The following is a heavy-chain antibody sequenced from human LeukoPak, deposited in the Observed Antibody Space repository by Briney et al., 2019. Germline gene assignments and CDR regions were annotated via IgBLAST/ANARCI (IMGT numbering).Heavy chain of an antibody. V-gene: IGHV4-59*01. Sequence: SETLSLTCTVSGGSISSYYWSWIRQPPGKGLEWIGYIYYSGSTNYNPSLKSRVTISVDTSKNQFSLKLSSVTAADTAVYYCARSMDPPGFWGGYYPAQSFDYGGQGTLVTV. D-gene: IGHD3-3*01. J-gene: IGHJ4*02. CDR1: GGSISSYY. CDR3: ARSMDPPGFWGGYYPAQSFDY. CDR2: IYYSGST.